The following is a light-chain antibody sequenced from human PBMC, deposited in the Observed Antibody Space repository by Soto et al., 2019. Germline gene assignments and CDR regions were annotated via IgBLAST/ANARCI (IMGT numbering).Light chain of an antibody. CDR2: DVS. CDR3: SSYTTATTRV. V-gene: IGLV2-14*01. CDR1: SSDVGAYNY. J-gene: IGLJ3*02. Sequence: QSALTQPASVSGSPGQSITISCTGTSSDVGAYNYVSWYQQHPGKAHKLMIFDVSNRPSGVSNGFSGSKSGNTASLTISGLQAEGEADYYCSSYTTATTRVFGGGTQLTVL.